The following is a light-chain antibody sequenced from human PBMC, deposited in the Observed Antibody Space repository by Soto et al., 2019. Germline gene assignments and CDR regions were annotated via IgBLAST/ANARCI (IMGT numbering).Light chain of an antibody. CDR2: GVG. Sequence: QSVLTKPASVSWSPRHSSTISCTVIISYVCAYNYVSWYLQHPGKAPKLLIYGVGNRPSGVSARFSGSKSGDTASLTISGLQAEDEADYYCSSYAHGSIYVFGTGTKGNV. J-gene: IGLJ1*01. CDR1: ISYVCAYNY. V-gene: IGLV2-14*01. CDR3: SSYAHGSIYV.